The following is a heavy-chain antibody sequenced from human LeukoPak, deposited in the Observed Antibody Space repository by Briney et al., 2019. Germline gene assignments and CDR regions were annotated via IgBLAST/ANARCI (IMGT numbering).Heavy chain of an antibody. D-gene: IGHD1-26*01. J-gene: IGHJ4*02. CDR2: INSDGSST. CDR3: ARDVSWGYTGSYYFDY. CDR1: GFTFSSYW. Sequence: GGSLRLSCAASGFTFSSYWMHWVRHAPGKGLVWVSRINSDGSSTSYADSVKGRFTISRDNAKNTLYLQMNSLRAEDTAVYYCARDVSWGYTGSYYFDYWGQGTLVTVSS. V-gene: IGHV3-74*01.